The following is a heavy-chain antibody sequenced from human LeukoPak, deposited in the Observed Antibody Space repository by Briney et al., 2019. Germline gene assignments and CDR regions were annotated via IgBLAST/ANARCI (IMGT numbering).Heavy chain of an antibody. D-gene: IGHD6-6*01. CDR1: GFTFSSYW. V-gene: IGHV3-7*01. CDR3: ARDVSDENGSSSRIHLDY. Sequence: GGSLRLSCAASGFTFSSYWMTWVRQAPGKGLEWVANIKQDGSEKNYVDSVKGRFTISGDNAKNSLYLQMNSLRAEDTAVYYCARDVSDENGSSSRIHLDYWGQGTLVTVSS. J-gene: IGHJ4*02. CDR2: IKQDGSEK.